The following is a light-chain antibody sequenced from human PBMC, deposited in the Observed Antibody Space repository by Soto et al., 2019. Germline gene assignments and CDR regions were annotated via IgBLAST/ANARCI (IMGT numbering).Light chain of an antibody. V-gene: IGKV1-17*01. J-gene: IGKJ2*01. Sequence: DIQMTQSPSSLSASVGDRVTITCRASRGIGNNLGWYQQNLGVAPKRLIYATSTLESGVPSRFSGSGSGTEFTLTISSLQPEDFATYYCLQHNVYPHTFGQGTKLEIK. CDR1: RGIGNN. CDR3: LQHNVYPHT. CDR2: ATS.